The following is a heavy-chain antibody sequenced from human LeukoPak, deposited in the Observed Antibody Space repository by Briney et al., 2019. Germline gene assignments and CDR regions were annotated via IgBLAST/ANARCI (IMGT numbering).Heavy chain of an antibody. CDR2: INHSGST. V-gene: IGHV4-34*01. J-gene: IGHJ4*02. CDR3: ARDLGRDGYNSPFDY. Sequence: PSETLSLTCAVYGGSFSGYYWSWIRQPPGKGLEWIGEINHSGSTNYNPSLKSRVTISVDTSKNQFSLKLSSVTAADTAVYYCARDLGRDGYNSPFDYWGQGTLVTVSS. CDR1: GGSFSGYY. D-gene: IGHD5-24*01.